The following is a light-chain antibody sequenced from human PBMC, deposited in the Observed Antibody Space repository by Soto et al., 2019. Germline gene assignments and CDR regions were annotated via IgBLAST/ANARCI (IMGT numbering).Light chain of an antibody. Sequence: DIQMTQSPSSLSASVGDRVTITCRASQSISSYLNWYQHKPDKAPKLLIYAASSLQSGVPSRFSGSGSGTDFTLTISSLQPEDVATYYCQQSYTNPYTFGQGTKLEIK. CDR3: QQSYTNPYT. CDR2: AAS. J-gene: IGKJ2*01. V-gene: IGKV1-39*01. CDR1: QSISSY.